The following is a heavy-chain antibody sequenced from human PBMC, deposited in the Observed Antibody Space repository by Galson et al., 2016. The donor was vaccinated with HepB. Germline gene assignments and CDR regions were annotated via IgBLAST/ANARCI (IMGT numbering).Heavy chain of an antibody. J-gene: IGHJ4*02. D-gene: IGHD2-15*01. Sequence: SLRLSCAASGFRFSSYVMSWVRQAPGKGLDWVSSINGGGGINYYADSVKGRFTISRDNSKNTLYLQMNSLRAEDTALYYCVTGGCWGGRCNLGDRFDNWGQGTLVTVSS. CDR1: GFRFSSYV. CDR2: INGGGGIN. V-gene: IGHV3-23*01. CDR3: VTGGCWGGRCNLGDRFDN.